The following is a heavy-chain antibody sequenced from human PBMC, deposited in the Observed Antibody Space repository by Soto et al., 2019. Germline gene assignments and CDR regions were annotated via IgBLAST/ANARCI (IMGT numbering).Heavy chain of an antibody. V-gene: IGHV6-1*01. D-gene: IGHD1-7*01. CDR2: TNYMSRWYN. CDR1: GDSVSSNSAA. Sequence: QVQLQESGPGLVKPSQTLSLTCAISGDSVSSNSAAWNWIRLSPSRGLEWLARTNYMSRWYNDYSVSVRSRITVNPDTSMNLFSLQLTSVTPEDTAVYYCAGTTSSQCYYMDVWGKGTTGTVSS. J-gene: IGHJ6*03. CDR3: AGTTSSQCYYMDV.